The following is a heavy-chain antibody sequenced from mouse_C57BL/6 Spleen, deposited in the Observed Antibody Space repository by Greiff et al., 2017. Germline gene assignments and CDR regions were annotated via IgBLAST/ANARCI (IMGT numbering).Heavy chain of an antibody. CDR3: VRLDYGSTFAY. D-gene: IGHD1-1*01. J-gene: IGHJ3*01. V-gene: IGHV10-1*01. CDR1: GFSFNTYA. CDR2: IRSKSNNYAT. Sequence: GGGLVQPKGSLKLSCAASGFSFNTYAMNWVRQAPGKGLEWVARIRSKSNNYATYYADSVKDRFTISRDDSESMLYLQMNNLKTEDTAMYYCVRLDYGSTFAYWGQGTLVTVSA.